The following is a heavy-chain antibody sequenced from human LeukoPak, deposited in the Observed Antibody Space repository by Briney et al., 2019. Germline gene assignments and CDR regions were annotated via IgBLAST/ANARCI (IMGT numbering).Heavy chain of an antibody. CDR2: ISSSSSYI. CDR1: GFTLSSYT. V-gene: IGHV3-21*01. Sequence: PGGSLRLSCEVSGFTLSSYTMNWVRQAPGKGLEWVSSISSSSSYIYYADSVKGRFTISRDNAGNSLYLQMNSLRAEDTAVYYCARDGSGYDDAFDIWGQGTMVTVSS. J-gene: IGHJ3*02. CDR3: ARDGSGYDDAFDI. D-gene: IGHD3-10*01.